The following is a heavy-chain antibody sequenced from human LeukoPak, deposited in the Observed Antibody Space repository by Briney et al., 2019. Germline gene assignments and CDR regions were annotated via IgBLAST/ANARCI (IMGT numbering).Heavy chain of an antibody. CDR1: GYTFTTYD. Sequence: GASVKVSCKASGYTFTTYDINWVRQATGQGLEWMGWMNPNSGNTGYAQKFQGRVTITRNTSVSTAYMELSSLRSEDTAVYYCARDPSIMITFGGVIVIHPPHPFDYWGQGTLVTVSS. V-gene: IGHV1-8*03. CDR3: ARDPSIMITFGGVIVIHPPHPFDY. J-gene: IGHJ4*02. D-gene: IGHD3-16*02. CDR2: MNPNSGNT.